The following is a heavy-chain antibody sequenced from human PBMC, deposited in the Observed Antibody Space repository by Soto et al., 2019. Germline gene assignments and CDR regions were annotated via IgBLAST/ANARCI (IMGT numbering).Heavy chain of an antibody. CDR1: GLTFSSYW. V-gene: IGHV3-74*01. CDR2: INSDGSST. D-gene: IGHD1-26*01. J-gene: IGHJ6*03. CDR3: ARASGGSYYYYYMDV. Sequence: GWSLSLSCAASGLTFSSYWMHWVRQAPGKGLVWVSRINSDGSSTNYADSVKGRFTISRDNAKNTLYLQMNSLRAEDTAVYYCARASGGSYYYYYMDVWGKGITVTVSS.